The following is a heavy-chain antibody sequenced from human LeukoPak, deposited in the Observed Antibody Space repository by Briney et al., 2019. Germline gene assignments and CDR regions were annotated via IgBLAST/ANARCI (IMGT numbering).Heavy chain of an antibody. CDR1: GFTFSSYA. J-gene: IGHJ6*04. Sequence: GGSLRLSCAASGFTFSSYAMHWVRQAPGKGLEYVSAISSNGGSTYYANSVKGRFTISRDNSKNTLYLQMGSLRAEDMAVYYCARSSVLVRGALDVWGKGTTVTVSS. V-gene: IGHV3-64*01. D-gene: IGHD3-10*01. CDR3: ARSSVLVRGALDV. CDR2: ISSNGGST.